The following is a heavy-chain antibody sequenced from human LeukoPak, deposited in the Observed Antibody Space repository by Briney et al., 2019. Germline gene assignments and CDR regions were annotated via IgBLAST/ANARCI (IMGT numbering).Heavy chain of an antibody. J-gene: IGHJ6*03. CDR3: ARVMRLGELSSSYYYYYMDV. V-gene: IGHV3-20*04. Sequence: GGSLRLSCAASGFTFSSDGMTWVPPAPGKGLEWVSGINWNGGSTGYADSVKGRFTISRDNAKNSLYLQMNSLRAEDAALYYCARVMRLGELSSSYYYYYMDVWGKGTTVTVSS. D-gene: IGHD3-16*02. CDR2: INWNGGST. CDR1: GFTFSSDG.